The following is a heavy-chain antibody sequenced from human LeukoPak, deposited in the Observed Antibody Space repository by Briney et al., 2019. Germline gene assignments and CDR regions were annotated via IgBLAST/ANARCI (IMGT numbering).Heavy chain of an antibody. J-gene: IGHJ5*02. CDR1: GYTFTSYY. CDR2: ISPIDGST. Sequence: ASVKVSCKASGYTFTSYYMHWVRQPPGQGLEWMGIISPIDGSTSYAQKFQGRVTMTRDMSTSTDYRELSSLRSEDTAVYYCARANSMEDTAWWFDPWGQGTLVTVSS. D-gene: IGHD1-1*01. V-gene: IGHV1-46*01. CDR3: ARANSMEDTAWWFDP.